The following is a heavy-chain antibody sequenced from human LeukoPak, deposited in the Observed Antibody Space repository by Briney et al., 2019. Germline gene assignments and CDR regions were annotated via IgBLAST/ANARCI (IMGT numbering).Heavy chain of an antibody. CDR3: ARDPGGYQLLSDAFDI. CDR1: GFTFSSYA. J-gene: IGHJ3*02. CDR2: ISYDGSNK. V-gene: IGHV3-30-3*01. D-gene: IGHD2-2*01. Sequence: GRSLRLSCAASGFTFSSYAMHWVRQAPGKGLEWVAVISYDGSNKYYADSVKGRFTISRDNSKNTLYLQMNSLRAEDTAVYYRARDPGGYQLLSDAFDIWGQGTMVTISS.